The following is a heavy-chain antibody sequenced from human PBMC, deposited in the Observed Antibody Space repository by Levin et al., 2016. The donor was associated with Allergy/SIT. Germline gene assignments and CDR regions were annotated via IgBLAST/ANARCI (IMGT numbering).Heavy chain of an antibody. Sequence: GESLKISCKGSGYSFTRFWIGWVRQMPGKGLEWMGIIYPGDSDTRFNPSFQGHVTISVDKSISTAYLQWSSLKASDTAIYYCARAYSSFWPYHYGMDVWGQGTTVTVSS. V-gene: IGHV5-51*01. CDR2: IYPGDSDT. J-gene: IGHJ6*02. CDR1: GYSFTRFW. CDR3: ARAYSSFWPYHYGMDV. D-gene: IGHD3-22*01.